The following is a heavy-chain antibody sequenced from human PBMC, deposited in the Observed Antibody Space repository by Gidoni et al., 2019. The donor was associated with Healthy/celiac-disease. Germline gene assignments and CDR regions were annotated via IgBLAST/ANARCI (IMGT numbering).Heavy chain of an antibody. J-gene: IGHJ4*02. CDR1: GGSISSSSYY. CDR2: IYYSGST. CDR3: AREGQIAAATFDY. Sequence: QLQLQESGPGLVKPSETLSLTCTVPGGSISSSSYYWGWIRQPPGKGLEWIGSIYYSGSTYYNPSLKSRVTISVDTSKNQFSLKLSSVTAADTAVYYCAREGQIAAATFDYWGQGTLVTVSS. V-gene: IGHV4-39*07. D-gene: IGHD6-13*01.